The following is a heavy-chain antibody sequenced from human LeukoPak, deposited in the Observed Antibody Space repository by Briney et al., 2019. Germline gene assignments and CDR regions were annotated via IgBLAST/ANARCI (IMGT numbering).Heavy chain of an antibody. Sequence: GGSLRLSCVASGFTFSSYAMSWVRRAPGKGLEWVSAISGSGGSTYYADSVKGRFTISRDNSKNTLYLQMNSLRAEDTAVYYCAKDIRDYDFWSGYFDYWGQGTLVTVSS. V-gene: IGHV3-23*01. D-gene: IGHD3-3*01. J-gene: IGHJ4*02. CDR2: ISGSGGST. CDR1: GFTFSSYA. CDR3: AKDIRDYDFWSGYFDY.